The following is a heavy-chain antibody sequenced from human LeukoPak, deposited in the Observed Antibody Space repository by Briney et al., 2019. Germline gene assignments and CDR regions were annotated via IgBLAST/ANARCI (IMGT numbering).Heavy chain of an antibody. Sequence: SETLSLTCTVSGGSISSYYWSWIRQPPGKGLEWIGHIYYSGSTNYNPSLKSRVTISVDTSKNQFSLKLSSVTAADTAVYYCARTSLTMVRGGWFDPWGQGTLVTVSS. CDR1: GGSISSYY. CDR3: ARTSLTMVRGGWFDP. J-gene: IGHJ5*02. CDR2: IYYSGST. V-gene: IGHV4-59*01. D-gene: IGHD3-10*01.